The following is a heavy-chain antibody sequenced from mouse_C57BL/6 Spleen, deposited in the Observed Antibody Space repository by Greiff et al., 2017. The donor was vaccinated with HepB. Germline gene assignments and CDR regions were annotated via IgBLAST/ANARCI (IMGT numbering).Heavy chain of an antibody. D-gene: IGHD1-1*01. V-gene: IGHV1-7*01. J-gene: IGHJ3*01. CDR3: ARWDYGSSFWFAY. CDR2: INPSSGYT. Sequence: QVQLKQSGAELVKPGASVKVSCKASGYTFTSYWMHWVKQRPGQGLEWIGYINPSSGYTKYNQKFKDKATLTADKSSSTAYMQLSSLTYEDSAVYYCARWDYGSSFWFAYWGQGTLVTVSA. CDR1: GYTFTSYW.